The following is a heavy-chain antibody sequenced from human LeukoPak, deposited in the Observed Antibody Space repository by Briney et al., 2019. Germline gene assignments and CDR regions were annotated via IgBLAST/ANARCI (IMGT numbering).Heavy chain of an antibody. CDR2: ISYDGSNK. Sequence: GGSLRLSCAASGFTFSSYAMHWVRQAPGKGLERVAVISYDGSNKYYADSVKRRFTISRDNSKNTLYLQMNSLRAEDTAVYYCARPVGYYSYFDYWGQGTLVTVSS. J-gene: IGHJ4*02. CDR3: ARPVGYYSYFDY. CDR1: GFTFSSYA. D-gene: IGHD3-22*01. V-gene: IGHV3-30-3*01.